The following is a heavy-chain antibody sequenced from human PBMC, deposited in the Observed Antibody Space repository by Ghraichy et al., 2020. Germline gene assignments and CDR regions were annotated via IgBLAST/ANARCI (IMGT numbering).Heavy chain of an antibody. CDR2: IYYSGST. J-gene: IGHJ4*02. CDR3: AGSLQWLDEKPFDY. Sequence: SQTLSLTCTVSGGSISSSSYYWGWIRQPPGKGLEWIGSIYYSGSTYYNPSLKSRVTISVDTSKNQFSLKLSSVTAADTAVYYCAGSLQWLDEKPFDYWGQGTLVTVSS. V-gene: IGHV4-39*01. D-gene: IGHD6-19*01. CDR1: GGSISSSSYY.